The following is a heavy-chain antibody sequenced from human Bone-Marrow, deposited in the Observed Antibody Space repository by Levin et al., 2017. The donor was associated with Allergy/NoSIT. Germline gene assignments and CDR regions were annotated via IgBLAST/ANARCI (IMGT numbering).Heavy chain of an antibody. CDR2: ISASGETT. CDR1: GFTFSSLA. V-gene: IGHV3-23*01. CDR3: ARAAPTFDY. Sequence: GGSLRLSCVASGFTFSSLAMGWVRQAPGQGLEWVSDISASGETTHYADSVKGRFTISRDNSKNTVFLQMNSLRVDDTAVYYCARAAPTFDYWGQGTLVSVSS. J-gene: IGHJ4*02. D-gene: IGHD2-15*01.